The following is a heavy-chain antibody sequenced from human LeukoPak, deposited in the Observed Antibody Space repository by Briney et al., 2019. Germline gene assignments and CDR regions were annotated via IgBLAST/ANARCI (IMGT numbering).Heavy chain of an antibody. CDR2: IYSGGST. Sequence: GGSLRLSCAASGFTVSSNYMSWVRQAPGKGLEWVSVIYSGGSTYYEDSVKGRFTISRDNSKNTLYLQMNSLRAEDTAAYHCARDIAYDSSGYYSPHFDYWGQGTLVTVSS. V-gene: IGHV3-53*01. J-gene: IGHJ4*02. D-gene: IGHD3-22*01. CDR1: GFTVSSNY. CDR3: ARDIAYDSSGYYSPHFDY.